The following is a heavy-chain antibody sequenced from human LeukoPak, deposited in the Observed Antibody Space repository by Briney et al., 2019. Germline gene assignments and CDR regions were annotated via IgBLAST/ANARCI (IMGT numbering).Heavy chain of an antibody. J-gene: IGHJ4*02. D-gene: IGHD3-9*01. CDR1: GFTFSSYG. CDR3: AKDRPPYILTDEHYFDY. V-gene: IGHV3-30*02. Sequence: PGGSLRLSCAASGFTFSSYGMHWVRQAPGKGLEWVAFIRYDGSNKYYADSVKGRFTISRDNSKNTLYLQMNSLRAEDTAVYYCAKDRPPYILTDEHYFDYWGQGTLVTVSS. CDR2: IRYDGSNK.